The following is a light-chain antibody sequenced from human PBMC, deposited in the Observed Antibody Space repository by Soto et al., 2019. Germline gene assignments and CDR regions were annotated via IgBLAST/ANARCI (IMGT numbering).Light chain of an antibody. Sequence: EIVLTPSPATLSVSPGERATLSCRASQSVSDNLAWYQQKPGQAPRLLIYDASTRATGIPARFGGSGSGTEFTLTISSLQSEDFAVYFCQQYNNWPWTFCQGTKVEIK. J-gene: IGKJ1*01. CDR2: DAS. CDR1: QSVSDN. V-gene: IGKV3-15*01. CDR3: QQYNNWPWT.